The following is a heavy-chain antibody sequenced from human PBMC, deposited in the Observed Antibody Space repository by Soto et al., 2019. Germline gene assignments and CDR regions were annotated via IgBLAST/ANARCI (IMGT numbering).Heavy chain of an antibody. CDR3: VSAASRIFFFDY. D-gene: IGHD1-20*01. V-gene: IGHV3-11*06. CDR2: ISSSSSFT. Sequence: WGSLRLSCAASGFTFIDYYIIFIRHSPFKWLEWVSYISSSSSFTKYADSVKGRFTMSRDNAKNTLYPQMNSLRAEDTAVYYCVSAASRIFFFDYWGQGSLVTVSS. CDR1: GFTFIDYY. J-gene: IGHJ4*02.